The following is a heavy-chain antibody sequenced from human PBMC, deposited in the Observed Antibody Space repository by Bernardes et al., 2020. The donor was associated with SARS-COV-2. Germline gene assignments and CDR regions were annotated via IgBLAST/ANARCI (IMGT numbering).Heavy chain of an antibody. J-gene: IGHJ4*02. CDR3: AKVPGPYCSGGSCYSSPFDY. D-gene: IGHD2-15*01. V-gene: IGHV3-30*18. CDR2: ISYDGSNK. Sequence: GGSLRLSCAASGFTFSSYGMHWVRQAPGKGLEWVAVISYDGSNKYYADSVKGRFTISRDNSKNTLYLQMNSLRAEDTAVYYCAKVPGPYCSGGSCYSSPFDYWGQGTLVTVSS. CDR1: GFTFSSYG.